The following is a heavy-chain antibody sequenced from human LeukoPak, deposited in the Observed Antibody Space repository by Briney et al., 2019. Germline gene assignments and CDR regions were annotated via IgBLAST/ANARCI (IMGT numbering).Heavy chain of an antibody. J-gene: IGHJ6*02. D-gene: IGHD6-13*01. CDR2: ISHDGNNK. CDR3: ANAGRDSTSTISCAMDV. V-gene: IGHV3-30*18. Sequence: GGSLRLSCAASGITFSTYGMYWVRQAPGKGLEWLAVISHDGNNKYYADSVKGRFTISRDNSKNTLYLQMNSLRAEDTAVYYCANAGRDSTSTISCAMDVWGQGTTVTVSS. CDR1: GITFSTYG.